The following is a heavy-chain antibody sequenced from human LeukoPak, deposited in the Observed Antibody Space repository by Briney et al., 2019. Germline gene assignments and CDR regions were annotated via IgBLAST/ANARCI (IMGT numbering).Heavy chain of an antibody. CDR3: ASLTFTLRWFDP. CDR1: GGSISSGDYY. J-gene: IGHJ5*02. D-gene: IGHD2-21*02. Sequence: PSQTLSLTCTVSGGSISSGDYYWSWIRQPPGKGLEGIGYIYYSGSTYYNPSLKSRVTISVDTSKNQFSLKLSSVTAADTAVYYCASLTFTLRWFDPWGQGTLVTVSS. V-gene: IGHV4-30-4*01. CDR2: IYYSGST.